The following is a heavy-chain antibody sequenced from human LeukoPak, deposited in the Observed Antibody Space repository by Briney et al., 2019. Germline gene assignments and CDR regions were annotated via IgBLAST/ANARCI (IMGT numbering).Heavy chain of an antibody. J-gene: IGHJ6*02. V-gene: IGHV1-18*01. CDR2: ISAYNGNT. CDR1: GYTFTSYS. D-gene: IGHD6-13*01. CDR3: ARTEIAVAGTGGDYYYYYGMDV. Sequence: ASVKVSCKASGYTFTSYSINWVRQAPGQGLEWMGWISAYNGNTNYAQNLQGRVTMTTDTSTSTAYMELRSLRSDDSAVYYCARTEIAVAGTGGDYYYYYGMDVWGQGTTVTVSS.